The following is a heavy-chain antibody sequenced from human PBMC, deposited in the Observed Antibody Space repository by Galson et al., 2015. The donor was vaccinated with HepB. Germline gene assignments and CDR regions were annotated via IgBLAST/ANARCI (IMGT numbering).Heavy chain of an antibody. J-gene: IGHJ6*02. CDR1: GGSYSGYY. V-gene: IGHV4-34*01. D-gene: IGHD3-16*02. CDR3: ASSIETEGYYYGMDV. Sequence: ETLSLTCAVYGGSYSGYYWSWIRQPPGKGQEWIGEINHSGSTNYNPSLKSRVTISVDTSKNQFSLKLSSVTAADTAVYYCASSIETEGYYYGMDVWGQGTTVTVSS. CDR2: INHSGST.